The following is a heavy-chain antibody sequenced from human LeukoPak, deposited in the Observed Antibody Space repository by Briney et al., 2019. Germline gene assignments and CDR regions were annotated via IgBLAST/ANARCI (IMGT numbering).Heavy chain of an antibody. V-gene: IGHV1-18*01. D-gene: IGHD2-15*01. Sequence: ASVKVSCKTSGYSFTNYGITWVRQAPGQGLEWMGWISGYNSKPFYAQNFQGRATMTTDTSTSTVYMEVRSLRSDDTAVYYCARVLRYCSGGNCYSGGLGYMDVWGKGTTVTISS. CDR3: ARVLRYCSGGNCYSGGLGYMDV. CDR1: GYSFTNYG. J-gene: IGHJ6*03. CDR2: ISGYNSKP.